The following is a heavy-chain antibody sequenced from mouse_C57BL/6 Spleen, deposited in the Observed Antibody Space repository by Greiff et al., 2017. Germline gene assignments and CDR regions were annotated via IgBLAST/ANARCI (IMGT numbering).Heavy chain of an antibody. CDR3: ASGSYWYFDV. CDR2: ISYDGSN. J-gene: IGHJ1*03. Sequence: DVKLQESGPGLVKPSQSLSLTCSVTGYSITSGYYWNWIRQFPGNKLEWMGYISYDGSNNYNPSLKNRISITRDTSKNQFFLKLNSVTTEDTATYYCASGSYWYFDVWGTGTTVTVSS. D-gene: IGHD4-1*01. CDR1: GYSITSGYY. V-gene: IGHV3-6*01.